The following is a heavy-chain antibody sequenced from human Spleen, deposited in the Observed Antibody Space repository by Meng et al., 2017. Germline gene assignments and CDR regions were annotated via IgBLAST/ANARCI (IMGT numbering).Heavy chain of an antibody. CDR3: ARPHLPYYYDSSGYYSDY. J-gene: IGHJ4*02. Sequence: QFGAELKKPGASVKVSCKASGYTFTSYAMNWVRQAPGQGLEWMGWINTNTGNPTYAQGFTGRFVFSLDTSVSKAYLQISSLKAEDTAVYYCARPHLPYYYDSSGYYSDYWGQGTLVTVSS. V-gene: IGHV7-4-1*02. CDR2: INTNTGNP. CDR1: GYTFTSYA. D-gene: IGHD3-22*01.